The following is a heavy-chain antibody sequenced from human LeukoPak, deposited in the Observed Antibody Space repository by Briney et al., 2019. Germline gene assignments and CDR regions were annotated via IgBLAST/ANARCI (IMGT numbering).Heavy chain of an antibody. V-gene: IGHV3-23*01. CDR1: GFTFSIYA. D-gene: IGHD3-3*01. Sequence: PGGFLRLSCAASGFTFSIYAMSWVRQAPGKGLEWVSAISGFGGSTYYAASVKGRFTISRDNSKNTLYLQMNSLRAEDTAVYYCARDSRGGSNPYDFWSGYSGLAFDYWGQGTLVTVSS. CDR3: ARDSRGGSNPYDFWSGYSGLAFDY. J-gene: IGHJ4*02. CDR2: ISGFGGST.